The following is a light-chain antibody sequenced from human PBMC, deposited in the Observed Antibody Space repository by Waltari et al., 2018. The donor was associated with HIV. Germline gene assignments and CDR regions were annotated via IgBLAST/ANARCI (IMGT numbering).Light chain of an antibody. CDR1: GFHIATSY. V-gene: IGLV1-51*01. CDR2: DTS. Sequence: QPVLTQPPSMSAAAGQRVTIPCPAHGFHIATSYISWYQQLPRAAPKLLIYDTSERPSGIPDRFSGSKSDTSATLAITGLQTGDEAHYYCGTWDGSLNIGVFGEGTKLTVL. CDR3: GTWDGSLNIGV. J-gene: IGLJ2*01.